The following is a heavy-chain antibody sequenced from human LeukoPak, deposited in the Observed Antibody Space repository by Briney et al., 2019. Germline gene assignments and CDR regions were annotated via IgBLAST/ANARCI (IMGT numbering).Heavy chain of an antibody. CDR3: VRGQFYGDYEDH. Sequence: SETLSLTCTVSGASISSDTHYWRWIRQHPGKGLEWIGYIHFSGTTNYNPSLKSLVTMSLDMSKNQFSLNLRSVTAADTAVYYCVRGQFYGDYEDHWGQGTLVTVSS. CDR2: IHFSGTT. V-gene: IGHV4-31*01. CDR1: GASISSDTHY. D-gene: IGHD4-17*01. J-gene: IGHJ4*02.